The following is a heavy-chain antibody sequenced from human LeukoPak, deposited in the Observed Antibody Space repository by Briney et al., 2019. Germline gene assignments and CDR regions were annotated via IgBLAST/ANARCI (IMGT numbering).Heavy chain of an antibody. CDR1: GFTFSSYA. V-gene: IGHV3-21*01. Sequence: GGSLRLSCAASGFTFSSYAMSWVRQAPGKGLEWVSSISSSSSYIYYADSVKGRFTISRDNAKNSLYLQMNSLRAEDTAVYYCARNKGYYMDVWGKGTTVTVSS. D-gene: IGHD1/OR15-1a*01. CDR2: ISSSSSYI. CDR3: ARNKGYYMDV. J-gene: IGHJ6*03.